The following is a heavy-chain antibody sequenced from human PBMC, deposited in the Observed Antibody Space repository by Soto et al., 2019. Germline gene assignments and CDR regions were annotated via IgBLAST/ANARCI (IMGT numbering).Heavy chain of an antibody. J-gene: IGHJ4*02. CDR2: VWYDGGNE. CDR1: GFTFSIHG. D-gene: IGHD3-10*01. Sequence: QVQLVESGGGVVQPGRSLRLSWSASGFTFSIHGMHGVRQAPCKGLEWVSLVWYDGGNENYSDSLTGRFTISRDNSQNTLYLEMNSLSAEDTAVYYSARGPNLGEVGGHYKYWSRGTLVRVSP. V-gene: IGHV3-33*01. CDR3: ARGPNLGEVGGHYKY.